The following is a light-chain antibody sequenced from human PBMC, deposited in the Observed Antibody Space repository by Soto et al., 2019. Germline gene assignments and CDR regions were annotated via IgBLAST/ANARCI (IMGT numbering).Light chain of an antibody. CDR2: AAS. CDR1: QGIRND. CDR3: LQDYNYPRT. J-gene: IGKJ4*01. Sequence: AIQMTQSPSSLSASVGDRVTITCRASQGIRNDLGWYQQKPGKPPKLLIYAASTLQSGVPSRFSGSGSGTDFTLTISRLQPEDFATYYCLQDYNYPRTFGGGTKVEIK. V-gene: IGKV1-6*01.